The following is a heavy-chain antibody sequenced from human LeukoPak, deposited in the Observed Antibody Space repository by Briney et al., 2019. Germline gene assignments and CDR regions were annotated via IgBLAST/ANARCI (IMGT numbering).Heavy chain of an antibody. V-gene: IGHV3-48*04. CDR1: GFTFSGYT. J-gene: IGHJ6*02. CDR2: ISSSGSTI. Sequence: GGSLRLSCAASGFTFSGYTMNWVRQAPGKGLEWVSYISSSGSTIYYADSVKGRFTISRDNAKNSLYLQMNSLRAEDTAVYYCASLLDYYYYGMDVWGQGTTVTVSS. CDR3: ASLLDYYYYGMDV.